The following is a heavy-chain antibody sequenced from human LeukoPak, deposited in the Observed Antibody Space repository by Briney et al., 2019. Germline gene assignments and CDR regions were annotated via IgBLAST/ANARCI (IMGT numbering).Heavy chain of an antibody. J-gene: IGHJ5*02. Sequence: SETLSLTCIVSGGSISSYYWSWIRQPAGKGLEWIGRIYTSGSTNYNPSLKSRVTMSVDTSKNQFSLKLSSVTAADTAVYYCARGPKGSESYYKWFDPWGQGTLVTVSS. CDR1: GGSISSYY. V-gene: IGHV4-4*07. D-gene: IGHD3-10*01. CDR3: ARGPKGSESYYKWFDP. CDR2: IYTSGST.